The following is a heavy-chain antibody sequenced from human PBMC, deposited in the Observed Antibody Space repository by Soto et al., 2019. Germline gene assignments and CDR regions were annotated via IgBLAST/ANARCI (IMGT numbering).Heavy chain of an antibody. Sequence: QVQLVQSGTEVKKPGASVKVSCKASGYTFTSYGISWVRQAPGQGLEWMGWITNHKSKTDYAQNFQDRVTMTTDTSTNTVYMELRSLTSDDTAVYYCARDRSSSDYWGQGTLVIVSS. CDR3: ARDRSSSDY. V-gene: IGHV1-18*01. J-gene: IGHJ4*02. CDR2: ITNHKSKT. D-gene: IGHD2-2*01. CDR1: GYTFTSYG.